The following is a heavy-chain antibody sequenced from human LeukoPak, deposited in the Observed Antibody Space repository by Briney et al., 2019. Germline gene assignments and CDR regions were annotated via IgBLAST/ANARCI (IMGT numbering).Heavy chain of an antibody. J-gene: IGHJ4*02. V-gene: IGHV3-30*03. Sequence: GGSLRLSCAASGFTFSSYGMHWVRQAPGKGLEWVAVISYDGSYKYYTDSVKGRFTISRDKSKNTLYLQMNSLRAEDTAVYYCARYMRKREYQLPYFDYWGQGTLVTVSS. CDR3: ARYMRKREYQLPYFDY. D-gene: IGHD2-2*01. CDR1: GFTFSSYG. CDR2: ISYDGSYK.